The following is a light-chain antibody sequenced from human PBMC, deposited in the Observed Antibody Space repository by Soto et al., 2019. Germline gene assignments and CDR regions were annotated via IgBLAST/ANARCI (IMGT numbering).Light chain of an antibody. CDR1: QSVSSS. CDR2: DAS. J-gene: IGKJ3*01. V-gene: IGKV3-11*01. Sequence: EIVLTQSPDTLSLSPGERATLSCRASQSVSSSLAWYQQKPGQAPRLLIYDASNRATGIPARFSGSGSGTDYTLTISRLETEDFAAYSCPQRSNRPTDATFGPGTKVDIK. CDR3: PQRSNRPTDAT.